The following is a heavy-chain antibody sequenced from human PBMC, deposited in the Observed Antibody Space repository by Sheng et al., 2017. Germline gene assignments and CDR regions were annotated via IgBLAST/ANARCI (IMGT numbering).Heavy chain of an antibody. CDR1: GGTFSSYA. CDR3: ARDYVVTMVRGVIGVNAFDI. D-gene: IGHD3-10*01. Sequence: QVQLVQSGAEVKKPGSSVKVSCKASGGTFSSYAISWVRQAPGQGLEWMGGIIPIFGTANYAQKFQGRVTITADESTSTAYMELSSLRSEDTAVYYCARDYVVTMVRGVIGVNAFDIWGQGTMVTVSS. J-gene: IGHJ3*02. CDR2: IIPIFGTA. V-gene: IGHV1-69*01.